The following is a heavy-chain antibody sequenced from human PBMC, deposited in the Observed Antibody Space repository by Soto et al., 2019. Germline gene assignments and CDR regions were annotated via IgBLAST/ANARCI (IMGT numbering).Heavy chain of an antibody. D-gene: IGHD6-13*01. V-gene: IGHV4-59*12. CDR2: IYYSGST. Sequence: SETLSLTCTVSGGSISSYYWSWIRQPPGKGLEWIGYIYYSGSTNYNPSLKSRVTISRDNSKNTLYLQMSSLRAEDTAVYYCARVHSSSYHYFDYWGQGTLVTVSS. J-gene: IGHJ4*02. CDR1: GGSISSYY. CDR3: ARVHSSSYHYFDY.